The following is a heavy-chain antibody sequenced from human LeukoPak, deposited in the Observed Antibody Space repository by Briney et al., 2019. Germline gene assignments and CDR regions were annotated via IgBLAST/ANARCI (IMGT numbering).Heavy chain of an antibody. D-gene: IGHD3-16*01. V-gene: IGHV3-74*01. CDR3: ARDQYALDYFDY. Sequence: GGSLSLSCAASGFTFSSYWMHWVRQAPGKGLVWVSRINSDGSSTSYADSVKGRFTISRDNAKNTLYLQMNSLRAEDTAVYYCARDQYALDYFDYWGQGTLVTVSS. CDR2: INSDGSST. CDR1: GFTFSSYW. J-gene: IGHJ4*02.